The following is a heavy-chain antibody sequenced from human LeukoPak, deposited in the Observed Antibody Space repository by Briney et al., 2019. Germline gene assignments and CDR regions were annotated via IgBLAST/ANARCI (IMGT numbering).Heavy chain of an antibody. D-gene: IGHD1-26*01. J-gene: IGHJ4*02. V-gene: IGHV3-7*03. Sequence: PGGSLRLSCAASGFTFSSYWMSWVRQAPGKGLAWVANIKQDGSEKYYVDSVKGRFTISRDNAKNSLYLQMNSLRAEDTAVYYCAKDPYEGASPPMIGDYWGQGTLVTVSS. CDR3: AKDPYEGASPPMIGDY. CDR2: IKQDGSEK. CDR1: GFTFSSYW.